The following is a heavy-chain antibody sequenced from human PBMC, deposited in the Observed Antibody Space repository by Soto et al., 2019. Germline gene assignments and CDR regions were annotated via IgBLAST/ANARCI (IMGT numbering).Heavy chain of an antibody. CDR3: ARDRPGIHEYYDYVWGSYRANRAFDI. J-gene: IGHJ3*02. V-gene: IGHV4-31*03. CDR2: IYYSGST. CDR1: GGSISSGGYY. D-gene: IGHD3-16*02. Sequence: PSETLSLTCTVSGGSISSGGYYWSWIRQHPGKGLEWIGYIYYSGSTYYNPSLKSRVTISVDTSKNQFSLKLSSVTAADTAVYYCARDRPGIHEYYDYVWGSYRANRAFDIWGQGTTVTVSS.